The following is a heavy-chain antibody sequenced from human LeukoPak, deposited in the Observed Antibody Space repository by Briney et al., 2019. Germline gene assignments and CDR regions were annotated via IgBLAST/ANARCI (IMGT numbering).Heavy chain of an antibody. CDR2: IIPILGIA. J-gene: IGHJ4*02. D-gene: IGHD5-18*01. CDR1: GGTFSSYT. CDR3: ARDTLRSGYDY. Sequence: GASVKASCKASGGTFSSYTISWVRQAPGQGLEWMGRIIPILGIANYAQKFQGRVTITADKSTSTAYMELSSLRSEDAAVYYCARDTLRSGYDYWGQGTLVTVSS. V-gene: IGHV1-69*04.